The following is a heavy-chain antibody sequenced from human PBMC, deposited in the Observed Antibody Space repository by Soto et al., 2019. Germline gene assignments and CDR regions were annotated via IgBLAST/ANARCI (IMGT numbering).Heavy chain of an antibody. CDR3: ARIITIFGVETQDELDF. J-gene: IGHJ4*02. D-gene: IGHD3-3*01. V-gene: IGHV3-30-3*01. Sequence: VHVVESGGGVVQPGTSARLSCSASGLTLSRYSLHWVRQAPGKGLEWVAMISDDGDNKYYADSVKGRFTISRDSSKNTLFLEMTSLRPEDTAVSYCARIITIFGVETQDELDFWGRGSLVTVSS. CDR2: ISDDGDNK. CDR1: GLTLSRYS.